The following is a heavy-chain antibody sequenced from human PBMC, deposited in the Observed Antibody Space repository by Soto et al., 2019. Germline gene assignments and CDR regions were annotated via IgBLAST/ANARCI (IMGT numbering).Heavy chain of an antibody. CDR2: IDRDESET. D-gene: IGHD1-1*01. CDR3: ARDLPTGTPPPYFEL. CDR1: GFTLSSYW. J-gene: IGHJ4*02. Sequence: EVQLVESGGGLVQPGGSLRLSCAGSGFTLSSYWMHWVRQAPGKGLEWVSRIDRDESETTYADSVKGRFTISRDNAKNTLYLQMNSLRVEDTAVYYCARDLPTGTPPPYFELWGQGTLVTVS. V-gene: IGHV3-74*01.